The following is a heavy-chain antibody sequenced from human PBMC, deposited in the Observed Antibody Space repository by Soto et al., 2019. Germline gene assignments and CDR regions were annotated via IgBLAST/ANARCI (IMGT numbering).Heavy chain of an antibody. CDR2: INHSGST. V-gene: IGHV4-34*01. Sequence: SEILSLTCAVYGGSFSGYYWSWIRQPPGKGLEWIGEINHSGSTNYNPSLKSRVTISVDTSKNQFSLKLSSVTAADTAVYYCASPFFRRYSYGPKYYYYGMDVWGQGTTVTVSS. CDR1: GGSFSGYY. CDR3: ASPFFRRYSYGPKYYYYGMDV. J-gene: IGHJ6*02. D-gene: IGHD5-18*01.